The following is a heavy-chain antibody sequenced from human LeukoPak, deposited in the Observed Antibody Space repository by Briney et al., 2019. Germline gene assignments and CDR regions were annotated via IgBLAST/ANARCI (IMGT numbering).Heavy chain of an antibody. D-gene: IGHD5-24*01. CDR3: AMDGGNDGYTTDY. Sequence: GGSLRLSCAASGFTFSSYWMSWVRQAPGKGLEWVANIKQDGSEKYYVDSVKGRFTISRDNAKNSLYLQMNSLRAEDTAVYYCAMDGGNDGYTTDYWGQGTLVTVSS. CDR2: IKQDGSEK. J-gene: IGHJ4*02. V-gene: IGHV3-7*04. CDR1: GFTFSSYW.